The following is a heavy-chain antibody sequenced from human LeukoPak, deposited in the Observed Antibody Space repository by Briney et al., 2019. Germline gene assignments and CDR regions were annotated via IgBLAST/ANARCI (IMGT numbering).Heavy chain of an antibody. CDR1: GYTFTGYY. CDR3: ARDDRRDYYYYMDV. V-gene: IGHV1-2*02. CDR2: INPNSGGT. J-gene: IGHJ6*03. Sequence: ASVKVSCKASGYTFTGYYMHWVRQAPGQGLEWMGWINPNSGGTNYAQKFQGRVTMTRDTSISTAYMELSRLRSDDTAVYYCARDDRRDYYYYMDVWGKGTTVTVSS.